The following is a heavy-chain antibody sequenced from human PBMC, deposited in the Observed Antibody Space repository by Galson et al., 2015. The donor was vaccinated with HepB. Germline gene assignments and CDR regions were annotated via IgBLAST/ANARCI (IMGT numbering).Heavy chain of an antibody. D-gene: IGHD3-16*01. Sequence: SLRLSCAASGFTFSTYCMHWVRQAPGKGLEWMAIISYDGSNKYYGDSVKGRFTISRDNTKNTVYLQMNILRAEDTAVYYCGKDWSWGRYKGYCDIWGQGVLVTVSS. CDR3: GKDWSWGRYKGYCDI. CDR1: GFTFSTYC. J-gene: IGHJ3*02. CDR2: ISYDGSNK. V-gene: IGHV3-30*18.